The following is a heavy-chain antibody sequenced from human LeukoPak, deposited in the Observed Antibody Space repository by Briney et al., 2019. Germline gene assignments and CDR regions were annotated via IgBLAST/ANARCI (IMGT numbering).Heavy chain of an antibody. Sequence: ASVKVSCKASGYTFTSYYMHWVRQAPGQGREWMGIINPSGGSTSYAQKFQGRVTMTRDTSTSKVYMELSSLRSEDTAVYYCARELTVDTAIHGWFDPWGQGTLVTVSS. CDR2: INPSGGST. CDR1: GYTFTSYY. D-gene: IGHD5-18*01. CDR3: ARELTVDTAIHGWFDP. V-gene: IGHV1-46*01. J-gene: IGHJ5*02.